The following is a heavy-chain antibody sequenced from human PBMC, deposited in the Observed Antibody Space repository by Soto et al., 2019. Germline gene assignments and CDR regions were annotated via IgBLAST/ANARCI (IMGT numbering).Heavy chain of an antibody. CDR1: GFSLSDSA. V-gene: IGHV3-73*01. J-gene: IGHJ4*02. D-gene: IGHD5-18*01. CDR3: TGQTGEDTRFDDY. Sequence: GGSLRLSCAAFGFSLSDSAVHWVRQASGKGLEWVGRIRRKGDNHAPAYAASVKGRFSIIRDDSKNTAYLQMNSLKTEDTAVYYCTGQTGEDTRFDDYWGQGTLVTVSS. CDR2: IRRKGDNHAP.